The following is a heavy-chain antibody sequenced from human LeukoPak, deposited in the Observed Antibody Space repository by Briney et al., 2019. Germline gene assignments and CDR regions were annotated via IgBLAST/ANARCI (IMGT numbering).Heavy chain of an antibody. Sequence: GGSLRLSCAASGFTFSNYAMSWVRQAPGKGLEWVSAISGSGGSTYYADSVKGRFTISRDNSKNTLYLQMNSLRAEDTAVYYCAKDTEGLPGYSYEGYFDYWGQGTLVTVSS. V-gene: IGHV3-23*01. CDR3: AKDTEGLPGYSYEGYFDY. J-gene: IGHJ4*02. D-gene: IGHD5-18*01. CDR2: ISGSGGST. CDR1: GFTFSNYA.